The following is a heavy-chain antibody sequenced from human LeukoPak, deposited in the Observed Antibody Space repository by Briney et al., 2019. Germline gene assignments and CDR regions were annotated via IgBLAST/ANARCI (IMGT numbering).Heavy chain of an antibody. CDR3: ARHLRGEQQLSGFDY. D-gene: IGHD6-13*01. CDR2: IYYSGST. V-gene: IGHV4-59*08. Sequence: SETLSLTCTVSGGSISSYYWSWIRQPPGKRLEWIGYIYYSGSTKYNPSLRSRVTISADTSKNQFSLKLSSVTAADTAVYYCARHLRGEQQLSGFDYWGQGTPVTVSS. J-gene: IGHJ4*02. CDR1: GGSISSYY.